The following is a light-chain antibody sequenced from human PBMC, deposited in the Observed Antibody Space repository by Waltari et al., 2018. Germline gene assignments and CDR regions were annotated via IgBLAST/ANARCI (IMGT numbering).Light chain of an antibody. CDR2: GYS. CDR3: QSFDSSLSGVV. V-gene: IGLV1-40*01. J-gene: IGLJ2*01. Sequence: QELPGVAPNLLIYGYSSRPSGVPDRFSGSKSGTSASLAITGLQAEDEADDYCQSFDSSLSGVVFGGGTKLTVL.